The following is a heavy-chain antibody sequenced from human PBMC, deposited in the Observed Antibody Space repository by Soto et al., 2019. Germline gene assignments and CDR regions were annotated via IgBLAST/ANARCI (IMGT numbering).Heavy chain of an antibody. Sequence: SETLSLSSGLSSESLSGFYWSWIRQSPGKGLEWIGDINYSGSTSYNPSLKSRVAIAVDASKKQSSLKLNSVTAADTAVYYCARWGTGNLLPSRTFTLFRGQGTRLSVS. V-gene: IGHV4-34*01. D-gene: IGHD1-1*01. J-gene: IGHJ1*01. CDR2: INYSGST. CDR3: ARWGTGNLLPSRTFTLF. CDR1: SESLSGFY.